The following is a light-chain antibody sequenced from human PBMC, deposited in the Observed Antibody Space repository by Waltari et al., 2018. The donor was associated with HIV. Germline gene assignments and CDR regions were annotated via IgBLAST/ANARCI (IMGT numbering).Light chain of an antibody. V-gene: IGLV1-44*01. CDR1: TSNIGSNS. CDR3: ATWDDGVSGPV. J-gene: IGLJ2*01. Sequence: QSVLTQPPSASGTPGQRITVSCSGNTSNIGSNSVNWYQQFPGAAPKLLIFSNYQRPSGVPARFSGSKSGTAASLAISGLQSEDEADYHCATWDDGVSGPVFGGGTKLTVL. CDR2: SNY.